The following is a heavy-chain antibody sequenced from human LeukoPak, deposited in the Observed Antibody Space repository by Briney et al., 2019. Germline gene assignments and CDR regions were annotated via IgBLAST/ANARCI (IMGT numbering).Heavy chain of an antibody. CDR2: IYHSGST. D-gene: IGHD3-22*01. V-gene: IGHV4-30-2*01. J-gene: IGHJ3*02. CDR3: ARGYYYDSSGYSLNPYTSYAFDI. Sequence: SQTLSLTCAVSGGSISGGGYSWSWIRQPPGKGLEWIGYIYHSGSTYYNPSLKSRVTISVDRSKNQFSLKLSSVTAADTAVYYCARGYYYDSSGYSLNPYTSYAFDIWGQGTMVTVSS. CDR1: GGSISGGGYS.